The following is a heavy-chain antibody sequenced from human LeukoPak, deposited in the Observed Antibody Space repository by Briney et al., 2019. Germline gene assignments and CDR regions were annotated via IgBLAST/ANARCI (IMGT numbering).Heavy chain of an antibody. CDR2: ISYDGSIK. CDR3: ARDLSEKYSIDY. CDR1: GFTFSGYA. D-gene: IGHD2-15*01. V-gene: IGHV3-30-3*01. J-gene: IGHJ4*02. Sequence: GGSLRLSCAASGFTFSGYAIHWVRQAPGKGLEWVAFISYDGSIKYYADSVKGRCTISRDNSKNTLNLQINSLRAEGTAVYYCARDLSEKYSIDYWGQGTLVTVSS.